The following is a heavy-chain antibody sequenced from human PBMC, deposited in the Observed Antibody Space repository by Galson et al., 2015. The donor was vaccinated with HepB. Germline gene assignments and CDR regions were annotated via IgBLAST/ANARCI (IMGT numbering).Heavy chain of an antibody. D-gene: IGHD6-13*01. J-gene: IGHJ2*01. CDR3: AKERVVHARFSSSWSNFDWLGSLGSLGFRGAFDWYFDL. CDR1: GFTFSSYG. CDR2: ISYDGSNK. V-gene: IGHV3-30*18. Sequence: SLRLSCAASGFTFSSYGMHWVRQAPGKGLEWVAVISYDGSNKYYADSVKGRFTISRDNSKNTLYLQMNSLRAEDTAVYYCAKERVVHARFSSSWSNFDWLGSLGSLGFRGAFDWYFDLWGRGTLVTVSS.